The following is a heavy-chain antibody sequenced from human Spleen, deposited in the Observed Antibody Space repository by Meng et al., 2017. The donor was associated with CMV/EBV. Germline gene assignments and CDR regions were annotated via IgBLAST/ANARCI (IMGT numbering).Heavy chain of an antibody. Sequence: GGSLRLSCAASGFTFSSYAMHWVRQGPGRGLEWAAFIRYDGSNECYADSVKGRFTISRDNSKNTLYLQMNSLRVEDTAVYYCAKDLIGAVSGNFYYYYGMDLWGQGTTVTVSS. J-gene: IGHJ6*02. CDR3: AKDLIGAVSGNFYYYYGMDL. CDR1: GFTFSSYA. D-gene: IGHD6-19*01. CDR2: IRYDGSNE. V-gene: IGHV3-30*02.